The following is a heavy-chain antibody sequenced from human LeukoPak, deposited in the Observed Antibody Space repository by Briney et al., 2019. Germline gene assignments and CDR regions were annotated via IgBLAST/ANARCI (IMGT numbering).Heavy chain of an antibody. Sequence: GGSLRLSCAASGFTFSSYTMSGVGQAPGKGLEWVSGISISGGSTYYADSVKGRFTISRDNSKNTLYLQMNGLRAEDTAAYYCATKGTGLSDCWGQGTLVTVSS. CDR2: ISISGGST. CDR1: GFTFSSYT. D-gene: IGHD1-1*01. J-gene: IGHJ4*02. CDR3: ATKGTGLSDC. V-gene: IGHV3-23*01.